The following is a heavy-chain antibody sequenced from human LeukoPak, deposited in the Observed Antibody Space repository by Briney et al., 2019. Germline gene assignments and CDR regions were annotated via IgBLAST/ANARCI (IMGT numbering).Heavy chain of an antibody. J-gene: IGHJ4*02. D-gene: IGHD5-12*01. CDR2: IIPIFGTA. CDR1: GGTFSSYA. CDR3: ARWNSGYDYYYFDY. Sequence: ASVKVSCKASGGTFSSYAISWVRQAPGQGLEWMGGIIPIFGTANYAQELQGRVTITADESTSTAYMELSSLRSEDTAVYYCARWNSGYDYYYFDYWGQGTLVTVSS. V-gene: IGHV1-69*13.